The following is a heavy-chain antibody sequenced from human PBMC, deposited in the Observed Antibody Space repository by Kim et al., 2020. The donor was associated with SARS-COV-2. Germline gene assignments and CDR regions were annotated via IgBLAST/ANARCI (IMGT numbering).Heavy chain of an antibody. D-gene: IGHD1-1*01. CDR3: AGVGTMHGVGYYYGMDV. V-gene: IGHV3-11*05. J-gene: IGHJ6*02. Sequence: VRGRFTISRDKAKNSLYLQMNSLSAEDTAVYYCAGVGTMHGVGYYYGMDVWGQGTTVTVSS.